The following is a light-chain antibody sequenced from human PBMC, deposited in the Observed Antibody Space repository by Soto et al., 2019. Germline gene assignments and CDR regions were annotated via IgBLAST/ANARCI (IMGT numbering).Light chain of an antibody. Sequence: DIEMTQSPASLSASVGARVTISCLTSQTITNNLNWYQQRPGKAPTLLIYSSYSLMSGVPPRFSGSESGTEFPLTISRLQPEDFATYFFQQTYSSPITFGQGTRLDIK. J-gene: IGKJ5*01. CDR1: QTITNN. CDR3: QQTYSSPIT. V-gene: IGKV1-39*01. CDR2: SSY.